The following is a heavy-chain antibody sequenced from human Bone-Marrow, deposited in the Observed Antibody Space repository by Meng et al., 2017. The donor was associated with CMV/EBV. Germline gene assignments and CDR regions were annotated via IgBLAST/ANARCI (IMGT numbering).Heavy chain of an antibody. CDR3: ARGKSNFWSGYRNYFDY. Sequence: GGSFSGDSWSWIRQPPGKGLEWIGEINHSGSTNYNPSLKSRVTISVDTSKNQFSLKLSSVTAADTAVYYCARGKSNFWSGYRNYFDYWGQGTLVTVSS. V-gene: IGHV4-34*01. CDR2: INHSGST. D-gene: IGHD3-3*01. J-gene: IGHJ4*02. CDR1: GGSFSGDS.